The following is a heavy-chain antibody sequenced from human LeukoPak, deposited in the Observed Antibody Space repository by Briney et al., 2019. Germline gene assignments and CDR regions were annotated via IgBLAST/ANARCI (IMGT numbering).Heavy chain of an antibody. CDR2: ISSRTNVR. Sequence: GGSLRLSCAASGFAFNSYEMNWVRQAPGKGLEWVSYISSRTNVRYYSDSVKGRFTISRDDAKNSLYLQMNGLRAEDTAVYYCSREGQIASPFDYWFRGTLVTVSS. J-gene: IGHJ4*02. CDR1: GFAFNSYE. V-gene: IGHV3-48*03. CDR3: SREGQIASPFDY.